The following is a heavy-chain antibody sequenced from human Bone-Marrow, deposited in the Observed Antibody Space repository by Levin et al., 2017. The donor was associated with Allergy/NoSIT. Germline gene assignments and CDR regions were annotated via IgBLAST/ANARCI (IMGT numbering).Heavy chain of an antibody. Sequence: SQTLSLTCAISGDRVSSNSAAWNWIRQSPSGALEWLGRTYYRSKWYNHYAVSVKSRIAVSPDTSKNQFSLQLNSVTPEDTAVYYCARSGPNLDYWGQGTLVTVSS. J-gene: IGHJ4*02. D-gene: IGHD3-10*01. CDR1: GDRVSSNSAA. CDR3: ARSGPNLDY. CDR2: TYYRSKWYN. V-gene: IGHV6-1*01.